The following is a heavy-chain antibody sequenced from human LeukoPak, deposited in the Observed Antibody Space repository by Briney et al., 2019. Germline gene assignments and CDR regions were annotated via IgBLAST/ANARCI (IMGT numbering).Heavy chain of an antibody. CDR2: ISGSGGST. CDR1: GFTFSSYA. V-gene: IGHV3-23*01. Sequence: PSGGSLRLSCAASGFTFSSYAMSWVRQAPGKGLEWVSAISGSGGSTYYADSVKGRFTISRDNSKNTPYLQMNSLRAEDTAVYYCAKGYEYSSSSPFDYWGQGTLVTVSS. J-gene: IGHJ4*02. D-gene: IGHD6-6*01. CDR3: AKGYEYSSSSPFDY.